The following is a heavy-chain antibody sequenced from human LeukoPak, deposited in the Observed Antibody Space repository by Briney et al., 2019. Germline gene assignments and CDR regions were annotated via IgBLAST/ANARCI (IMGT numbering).Heavy chain of an antibody. D-gene: IGHD3-22*01. J-gene: IGHJ5*02. CDR3: AKTLGYSGYFSP. CDR1: GGTFSSYA. V-gene: IGHV1-69*13. Sequence: GASVKVSCKASGGTFSSYAISWVRQAPGQGLEWMGGIIPIFGTANYAQKFQGRVTITADESTSTAYMELSSLRSEDTAVYYCAKTLGYSGYFSPWGQGTLVTVSS. CDR2: IIPIFGTA.